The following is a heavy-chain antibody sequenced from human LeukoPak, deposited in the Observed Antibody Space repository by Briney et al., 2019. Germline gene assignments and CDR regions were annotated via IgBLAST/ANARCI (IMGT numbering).Heavy chain of an antibody. Sequence: SVKVSCKASGGTFSSYAISWVRQAPGQGLEWMGRIIPIFGTANYAQKFQGRVTITTDESTSTAYMELSSLRSEDTAVYYCARDPNSGSYYFDYWGQGTLVTVSS. CDR3: ARDPNSGSYYFDY. V-gene: IGHV1-69*05. D-gene: IGHD1-26*01. CDR2: IIPIFGTA. CDR1: GGTFSSYA. J-gene: IGHJ4*02.